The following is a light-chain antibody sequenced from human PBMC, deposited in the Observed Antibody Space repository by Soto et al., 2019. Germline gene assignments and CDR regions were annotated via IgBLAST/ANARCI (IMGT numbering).Light chain of an antibody. CDR3: QQLNSYPLT. CDR1: QGISSY. J-gene: IGKJ3*01. V-gene: IGKV1-9*01. CDR2: AAS. Sequence: IQFTQAPSSLSASLRDRITITCRASQGISSYLAWYQQKPGEAPKLLIYAASTLQSGVPSRFSGSGSGTDFTLTISSLQPEDFATYYCQQLNSYPLTFGPGTKVDIK.